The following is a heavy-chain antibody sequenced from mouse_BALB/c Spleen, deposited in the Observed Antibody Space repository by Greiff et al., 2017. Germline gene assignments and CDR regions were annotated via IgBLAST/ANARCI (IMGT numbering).Heavy chain of an antibody. J-gene: IGHJ3*01. CDR1: GFSLTSYG. V-gene: IGHV2-2*02. Sequence: VQLQESGPGLVQPSQSLSITCTVSGFSLTSYGVHWVRQSPGKGLEWLGVIWSGGSTDYNAAFISRLSISKDNSKSQVFFKMNSLQANDTAIYYCARKTIHYDGYEGGWFAYWGQGTLVTVSA. CDR2: IWSGGST. D-gene: IGHD1-2*01. CDR3: ARKTIHYDGYEGGWFAY.